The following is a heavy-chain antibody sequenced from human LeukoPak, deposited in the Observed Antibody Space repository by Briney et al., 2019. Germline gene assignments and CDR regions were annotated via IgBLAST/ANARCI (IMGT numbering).Heavy chain of an antibody. Sequence: ASVKVSCKASGGTFSSYVISWVRQAPGQGLEWMGRITPILGIANYTQKFQGRVTITADKSTSTAYMELRSLRSDDTAVYYCARALVGATSYYYYYMDVWGKGTTVTVSS. V-gene: IGHV1-69*04. J-gene: IGHJ6*03. CDR3: ARALVGATSYYYYYMDV. CDR2: ITPILGIA. CDR1: GGTFSSYV. D-gene: IGHD1-26*01.